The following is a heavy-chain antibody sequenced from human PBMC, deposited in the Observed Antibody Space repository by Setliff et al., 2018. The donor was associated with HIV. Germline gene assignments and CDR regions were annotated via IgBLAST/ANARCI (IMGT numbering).Heavy chain of an antibody. CDR3: ARHSGVASPNWFDP. D-gene: IGHD3-10*01. CDR2: INHSGST. Sequence: SETLSLTCAVYGGSFNGYYWSWIRQPPGKGLEWIGEINHSGSTYYNSSLKSRVTIFVDTSKNQLSLKLRSVTAADTAVYYCARHSGVASPNWFDPWGQGTLVTVSS. V-gene: IGHV4-34*01. CDR1: GGSFNGYY. J-gene: IGHJ5*02.